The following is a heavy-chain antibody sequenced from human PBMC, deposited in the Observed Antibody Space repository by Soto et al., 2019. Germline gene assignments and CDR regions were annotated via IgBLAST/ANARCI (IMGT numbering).Heavy chain of an antibody. CDR1: GFTVRSHA. CDR3: TRSRSSILVVSGCGSRAG. D-gene: IGHD2-15*01. V-gene: IGHV3-23*01. CDR2: ISGSGDGT. Sequence: PVGSPGLSFASSGFTVRSHAMSWVRQAPGKVLEWVSSISGSGDGTYYGDSVKGRFTIARDSSSSTLYLQMDNLRGEDTAVYFYTRSRSSILVVSGCGSRAGWGQG. J-gene: IGHJ6*02.